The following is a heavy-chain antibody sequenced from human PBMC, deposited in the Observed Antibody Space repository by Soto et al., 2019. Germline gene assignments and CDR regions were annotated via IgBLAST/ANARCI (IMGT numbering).Heavy chain of an antibody. V-gene: IGHV3-23*01. D-gene: IGHD6-19*01. J-gene: IGHJ5*02. CDR3: AKDPSSSGFNWFDP. CDR2: ISGSGGST. CDR1: GFTFSSYA. Sequence: GSLKISCAASGFTFSSYAMSWVRQAPGKGLEWVSAISGSGGSTYYADSVKGRFTISRDNSKNTLYLQMNSLRAEDTAVYYCAKDPSSSGFNWFDPWGQGTLVTVSS.